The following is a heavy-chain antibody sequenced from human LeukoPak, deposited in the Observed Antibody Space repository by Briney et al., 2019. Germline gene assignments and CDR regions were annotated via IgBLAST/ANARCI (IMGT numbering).Heavy chain of an antibody. D-gene: IGHD2-2*01. CDR3: ARAGLGYCSSTSCPNWFDP. CDR2: IKQDGSEK. V-gene: IGHV3-7*01. J-gene: IGHJ5*02. CDR1: GFTFSSYW. Sequence: GGSLRLSCAAFGFTFSSYWMSWVRQAPGKGLEWVANIKQDGSEKYYVDSVKGRFTISRDNAKNSLYLQMNSLRAEDTAVYYCARAGLGYCSSTSCPNWFDPWGQGTLVTVSS.